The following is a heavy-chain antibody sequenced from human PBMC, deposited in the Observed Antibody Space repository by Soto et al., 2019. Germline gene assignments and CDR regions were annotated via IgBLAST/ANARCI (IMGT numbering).Heavy chain of an antibody. Sequence: LRLSCTASGFTFNDYTLSWVRQAPGKGLEWVGFIRSKAYGGTTEYAASVKGRFTISRDDSKSIAYLQMNSLKTEDTAVYYCTAGKLYPSLDFDYWGQGXLVTVYS. CDR1: GFTFNDYT. V-gene: IGHV3-49*04. D-gene: IGHD2-8*01. J-gene: IGHJ4*02. CDR3: TAGKLYPSLDFDY. CDR2: IRSKAYGGTT.